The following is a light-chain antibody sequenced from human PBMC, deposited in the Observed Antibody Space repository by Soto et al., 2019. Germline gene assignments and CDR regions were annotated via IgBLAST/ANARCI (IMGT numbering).Light chain of an antibody. CDR3: QQYNNWRT. V-gene: IGKV3-15*01. J-gene: IGKJ1*01. CDR1: QSVSSN. CDR2: AAS. Sequence: EIVVTQSPATLSVSPGERATLSCRASQSVSSNLAWYQQNPGQAPRLLIYAASTRATGIPARFSGSGSGTEFTLTISSLQSEDFAVYYCQQYNNWRTFGQGTKVDIK.